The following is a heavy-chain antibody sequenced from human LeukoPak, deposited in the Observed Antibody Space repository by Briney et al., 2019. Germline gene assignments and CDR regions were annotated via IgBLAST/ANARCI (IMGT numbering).Heavy chain of an antibody. CDR3: AKDRAHDYLWGSYRSFDD. J-gene: IGHJ4*02. Sequence: SETLSLTCAVYSGSFSGYYWSWIRQSPGKGLGWIGEINHSGSTNYNPSLKSRVTISIDTSKNQFSLQLSSLTAADTAVYYCAKDRAHDYLWGSYRSFDDWGQGTLVTVSS. CDR1: SGSFSGYY. D-gene: IGHD3-16*02. CDR2: INHSGST. V-gene: IGHV4-34*01.